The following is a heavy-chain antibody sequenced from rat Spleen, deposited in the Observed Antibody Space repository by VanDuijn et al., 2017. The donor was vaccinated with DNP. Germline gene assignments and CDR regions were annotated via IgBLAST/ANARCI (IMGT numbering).Heavy chain of an antibody. CDR3: ASPGA. CDR1: GFTFSTAW. CDR2: IKAKSNNYAS. V-gene: IGHV6-6*01. D-gene: IGHD1-4*01. J-gene: IGHJ4*01. Sequence: EVQLVGSGGGLVQPGRSLKLSCVASGFTFSTAWMHWYRQFPEKRLEWVARIKAKSNNYASDYTESVKGRFIISRDDSKSTIYLQMNNLKEEDTAIYYCASPGAWGQGTSVTVSS.